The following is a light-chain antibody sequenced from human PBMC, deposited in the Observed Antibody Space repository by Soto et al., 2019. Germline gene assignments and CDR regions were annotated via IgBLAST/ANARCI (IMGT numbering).Light chain of an antibody. J-gene: IGLJ1*01. CDR3: SSYTNINTRACV. V-gene: IGLV2-14*01. CDR1: SGDVGGYNY. CDR2: EVT. Sequence: QSVLTQPASVSESPGLSITISCTGTSGDVGGYNYVSWYQQHPGKAPKLIIYEVTDRPSGVSNRFPGSKSGNTASLTISGLQAEDEAEYYCSSYTNINTRACVFGTGTKVTVL.